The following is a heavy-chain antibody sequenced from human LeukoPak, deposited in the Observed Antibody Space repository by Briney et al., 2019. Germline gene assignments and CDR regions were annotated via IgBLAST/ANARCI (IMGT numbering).Heavy chain of an antibody. J-gene: IGHJ5*02. CDR3: ARALPHRRLMDTTMEQHWFDP. Sequence: ASVKVSCKASGYTFTSYYMHWVRQAPGQGLEWMGIINPSGGNTNYAQKFQGRVTMTRDMSTSTVYMELSSLRSEDTAMYYCARALPHRRLMDTTMEQHWFDPWGQGALVTVSS. CDR1: GYTFTSYY. CDR2: INPSGGNT. V-gene: IGHV1-46*01. D-gene: IGHD5-18*01.